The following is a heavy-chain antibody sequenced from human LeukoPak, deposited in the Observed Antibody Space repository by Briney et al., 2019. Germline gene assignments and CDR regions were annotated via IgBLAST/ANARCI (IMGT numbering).Heavy chain of an antibody. Sequence: SETLSLTCTVSGGSISSNNYYWGWIRQPPGKGLEWIGSIYYGGYTYHNPSLKSRVTISVDTSKNQFSLKLSSVTAADTAVYYCARRRGAREGYYFDYWGQGTLVTVSS. D-gene: IGHD1-26*01. J-gene: IGHJ4*02. CDR1: GGSISSNNYY. V-gene: IGHV4-39*01. CDR3: ARRRGAREGYYFDY. CDR2: IYYGGYT.